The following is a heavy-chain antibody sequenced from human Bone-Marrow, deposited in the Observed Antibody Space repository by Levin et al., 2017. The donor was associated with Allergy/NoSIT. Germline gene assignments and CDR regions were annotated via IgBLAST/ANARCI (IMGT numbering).Heavy chain of an antibody. Sequence: RASETLSLTCSVSGGSVTSRGHAWSWIRQLPGQGLEWIGYSYNRGNTDYNPSLESRISISLDTSQNEFSLTVTSMTAADTAVYYCARAISGIVVTGASRGFTPRGFDSWGPGTLVTVSS. CDR1: GGSVTSRGHA. V-gene: IGHV4-31*03. CDR2: SYNRGNT. CDR3: ARAISGIVVTGASRGFTPRGFDS. D-gene: IGHD3-22*01. J-gene: IGHJ4*02.